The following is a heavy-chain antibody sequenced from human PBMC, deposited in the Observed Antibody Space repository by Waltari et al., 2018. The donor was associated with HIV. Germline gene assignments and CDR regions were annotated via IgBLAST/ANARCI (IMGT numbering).Heavy chain of an antibody. D-gene: IGHD5-18*01. CDR2: IYYSGST. V-gene: IGHV4-59*01. Sequence: QVQLQESDPGLVKPSETLSLTCTVSGGSISSYYWSWIRQPPGKGLEWIGYIYYSGSTNYNPSLKSRVTISVDTSKNQFSLKLSSVTAADTAVYYCAREVAGYSYGSDAFDIWGQGTMVTVSS. CDR1: GGSISSYY. CDR3: AREVAGYSYGSDAFDI. J-gene: IGHJ3*02.